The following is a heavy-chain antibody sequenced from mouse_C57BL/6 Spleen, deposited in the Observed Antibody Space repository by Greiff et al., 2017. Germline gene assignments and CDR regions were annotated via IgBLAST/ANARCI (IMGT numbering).Heavy chain of an antibody. Sequence: EVQRVESGGGLVKPGGSLKLSCAASGFTFSSYAMSWVRQTPEKRLEWVATISDGGSYTYYPDNVKGRFTISRDNAKNNLYLQMSHLKSEDTAMYYCAREDYYGSSSHFDYWGQGTTLTVSS. CDR1: GFTFSSYA. CDR3: AREDYYGSSSHFDY. D-gene: IGHD1-1*01. CDR2: ISDGGSYT. J-gene: IGHJ2*01. V-gene: IGHV5-4*01.